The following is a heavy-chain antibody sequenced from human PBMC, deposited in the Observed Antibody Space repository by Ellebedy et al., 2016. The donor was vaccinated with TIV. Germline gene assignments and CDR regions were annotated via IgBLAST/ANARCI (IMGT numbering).Heavy chain of an antibody. V-gene: IGHV4-38-2*01. Sequence: SETLSLTCAVSGYSVSSGSYWGWIRQPPGKGLEWIGSIYHIGSTYYNPSLKRRVTISMDTSRNQFSLRLTSVTAADTAVYYCATFRNLDGFDIWGQGKMVTVSS. CDR1: GYSVSSGSY. CDR3: ATFRNLDGFDI. CDR2: IYHIGST. J-gene: IGHJ3*02. D-gene: IGHD2/OR15-2a*01.